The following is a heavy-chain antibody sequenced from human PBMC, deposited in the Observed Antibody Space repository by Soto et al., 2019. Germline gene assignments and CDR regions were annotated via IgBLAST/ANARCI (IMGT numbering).Heavy chain of an antibody. J-gene: IGHJ6*02. V-gene: IGHV3-48*02. CDR3: ARDLRNLPYYYYGMDV. D-gene: IGHD4-4*01. CDR1: GFTFSSYS. Sequence: GGSLRLSCAASGFTFSSYSMNWVRQAPGKGLEWVSYINSSSSTIYYADSVKGRFTVSRDNAKNSLYLQMNSLRDEDTAVYYCARDLRNLPYYYYGMDVWGQGTTVTVSS. CDR2: INSSSSTI.